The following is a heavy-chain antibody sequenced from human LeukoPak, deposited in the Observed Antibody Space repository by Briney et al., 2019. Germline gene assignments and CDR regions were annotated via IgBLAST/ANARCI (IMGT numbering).Heavy chain of an antibody. CDR1: GGSLSNYY. Sequence: PSETLSLTCTVSGGSLSNYYWSWIRQPPGKGLEWIGYIYYRGSTNYNPSLKSRVTISVDTSKNQFSLKLSSVTAADTAVYYCARLSGYSSGHYYSDYWGQGTLVTVSS. J-gene: IGHJ4*02. CDR3: ARLSGYSSGHYYSDY. D-gene: IGHD3-22*01. V-gene: IGHV4-59*01. CDR2: IYYRGST.